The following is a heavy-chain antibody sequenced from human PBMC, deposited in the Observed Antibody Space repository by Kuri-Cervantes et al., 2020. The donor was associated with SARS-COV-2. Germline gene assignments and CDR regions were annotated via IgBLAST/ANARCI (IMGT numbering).Heavy chain of an antibody. Sequence: ASVKVSCKASGYTFTSQYLHWVRQAPGQGLEWMGIINPSGGSTSYAQKFQGRVTMTRDTSTSTVYMELSSLRSEDTAVYYCARVGSERYCSSTSCSLNYYFDYWGQGTLVTVSS. J-gene: IGHJ4*02. CDR2: INPSGGST. V-gene: IGHV1-46*03. D-gene: IGHD2-2*01. CDR3: ARVGSERYCSSTSCSLNYYFDY. CDR1: GYTFTSQY.